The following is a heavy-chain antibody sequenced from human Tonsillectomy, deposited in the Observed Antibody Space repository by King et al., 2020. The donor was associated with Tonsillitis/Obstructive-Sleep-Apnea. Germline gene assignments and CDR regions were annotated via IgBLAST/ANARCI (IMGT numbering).Heavy chain of an antibody. Sequence: VQLVESGGGLVKPGGSLRLSCAASGFTFSDYYMSWIRQAPGKGLEWVSYISSSSTYTNYADSVKGRFTISRDNAKNSLYLQMNSLRAEDTAVYYCARWGKYCSRTGCYAFQDCWGQGTLVTVSS. CDR1: GFTFSDYY. CDR2: ISSSSTYT. V-gene: IGHV3-11*05. CDR3: ARWGKYCSRTGCYAFQDC. D-gene: IGHD2-2*01. J-gene: IGHJ4*02.